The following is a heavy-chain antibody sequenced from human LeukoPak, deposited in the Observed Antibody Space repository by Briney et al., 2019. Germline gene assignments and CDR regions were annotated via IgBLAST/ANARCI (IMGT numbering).Heavy chain of an antibody. J-gene: IGHJ4*02. D-gene: IGHD5-12*01. CDR1: GGSISSGGYY. CDR2: IYYSGST. CDR3: ARGTSGYDYFDY. V-gene: IGHV4-31*03. Sequence: SQTLSLTCTVSGGSISSGGYYWSWIRQHPGKGLEWIGYIYYSGSTYYNPSLKSRVTISVDTSKNQFSLKLSSVTAADTAVYYCARGTSGYDYFDYWGQGTLVTVS.